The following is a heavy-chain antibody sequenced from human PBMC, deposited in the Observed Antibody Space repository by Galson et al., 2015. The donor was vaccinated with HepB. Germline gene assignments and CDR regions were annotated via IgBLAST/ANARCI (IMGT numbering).Heavy chain of an antibody. CDR2: IYYSGST. CDR3: ARAKISGWELLASGFDY. CDR1: GGSISSYY. Sequence: LSLTCTVSGGSISSYYWSWIRQPPGKGLEWIGYIYYSGSTNYNPSLKSRVTISVDTSKNQFSLKLSSVTAADTAVYYCARAKISGWELLASGFDYWGQGTLVTVSS. V-gene: IGHV4-59*01. D-gene: IGHD1-26*01. J-gene: IGHJ4*02.